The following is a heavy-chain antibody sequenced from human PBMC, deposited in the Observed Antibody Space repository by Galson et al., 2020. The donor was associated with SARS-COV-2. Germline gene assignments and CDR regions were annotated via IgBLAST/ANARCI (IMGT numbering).Heavy chain of an antibody. CDR3: ARRRDSTHGLFEY. Sequence: KIGESLKISCTGSGNSFTAFWIAWVRQMPGKGLEWMGIIYPDDSNTRYSPSFQGQVTISADRSISTAYLQWSSLKASDSAMYYCARRRDSTHGLFEYWGQGTLVTVSS. V-gene: IGHV5-51*01. CDR2: IYPDDSNT. J-gene: IGHJ4*02. CDR1: GNSFTAFW.